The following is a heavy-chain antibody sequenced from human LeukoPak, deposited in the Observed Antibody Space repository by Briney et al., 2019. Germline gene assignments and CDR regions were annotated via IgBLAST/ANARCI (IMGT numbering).Heavy chain of an antibody. CDR1: GGSVSSSTYY. Sequence: SETLSLTCTVSGGSVSSSTYYWGWIRQPPGKGLEWIGSIYYSGSTYYNPSLKSRVTISVGTSKNQFSLNLSSVTAADTAVYYCARGSHNYSWYMDVWGKGTTVTVSS. J-gene: IGHJ6*03. CDR2: IYYSGST. D-gene: IGHD4-11*01. CDR3: ARGSHNYSWYMDV. V-gene: IGHV4-39*07.